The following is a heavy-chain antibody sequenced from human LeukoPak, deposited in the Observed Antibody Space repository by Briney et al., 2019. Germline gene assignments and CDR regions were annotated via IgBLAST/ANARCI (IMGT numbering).Heavy chain of an antibody. CDR2: INAGNGNT. J-gene: IGHJ3*02. CDR3: ARAGDYYDSSGYPLPDAFDI. D-gene: IGHD3-22*01. Sequence: ASVTVSCTASGYTFTSYAMHWVRQAPGQRLEWMGWINAGNGNTKYSQKFQGRVTITRDTSASTAYMELSSLRSEDTAVYYCARAGDYYDSSGYPLPDAFDIWGQGTMVTVSS. CDR1: GYTFTSYA. V-gene: IGHV1-3*01.